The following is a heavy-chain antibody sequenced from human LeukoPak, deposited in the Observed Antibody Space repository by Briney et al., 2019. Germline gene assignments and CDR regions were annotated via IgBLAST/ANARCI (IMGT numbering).Heavy chain of an antibody. CDR1: GGTFSSYA. J-gene: IGHJ6*03. D-gene: IGHD6-13*01. Sequence: SVKVSCKASGGTFSSYAISWVRQAPGQGLEWMGRIIPIFGTANYAQKFQARVTITTDESTSTAYMELSSLRSEDTAVYYCARETQQHYYYYYMDVWGKGTTVTVSS. CDR3: ARETQQHYYYYYMDV. CDR2: IIPIFGTA. V-gene: IGHV1-69*05.